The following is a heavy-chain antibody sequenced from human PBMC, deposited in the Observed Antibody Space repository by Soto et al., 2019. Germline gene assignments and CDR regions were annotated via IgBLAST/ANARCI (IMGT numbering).Heavy chain of an antibody. D-gene: IGHD1-26*01. Sequence: GGYLRLSCAASGFMFYTYGMSWVRQAPGKGLEWVSALSGNGMKTFYADSVKGRFTISRDNSKNTLYLQMNSLRVEDTAVYYCAKDLAWALAYWGQGTLVTVSS. CDR2: LSGNGMKT. CDR3: AKDLAWALAY. J-gene: IGHJ4*02. V-gene: IGHV3-23*01. CDR1: GFMFYTYG.